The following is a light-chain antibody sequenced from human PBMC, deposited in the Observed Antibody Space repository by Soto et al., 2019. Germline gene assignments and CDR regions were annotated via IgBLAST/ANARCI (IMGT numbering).Light chain of an antibody. CDR2: GNS. CDR3: QSYDSSLSAWEV. CDR1: SSNIGAGYD. V-gene: IGLV1-40*01. J-gene: IGLJ2*01. Sequence: QLVLTQPPSVSGAPGQRVTISCTGSSSNIGAGYDVHWYQQLPGTAPKLLIYGNSNRPSGVPDRFSGSKSGTSASLAITGLQAEDEADYYCQSYDSSLSAWEVFGGGTQLTVL.